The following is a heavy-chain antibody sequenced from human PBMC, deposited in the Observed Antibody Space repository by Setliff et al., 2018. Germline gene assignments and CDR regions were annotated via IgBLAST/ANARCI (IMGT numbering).Heavy chain of an antibody. CDR1: GGTFSSYG. CDR2: TIPMFGTT. J-gene: IGHJ6*03. V-gene: IGHV1-69*05. CDR3: VREGVDRRSSTDYRYYMDV. D-gene: IGHD6-6*01. Sequence: ASVKVSCKASGGTFSSYGISWVRQAPGQGLEWMGGTIPMFGTTEYAQKFQGRLTIITDESKNTAFMQLSSLRSDDTAVYYCVREGVDRRSSTDYRYYMDVWGKGTTVTVSS.